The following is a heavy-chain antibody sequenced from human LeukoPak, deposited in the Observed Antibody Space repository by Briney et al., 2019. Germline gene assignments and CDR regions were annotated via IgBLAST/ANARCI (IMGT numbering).Heavy chain of an antibody. CDR1: GGSFSGYY. CDR3: ARGIGNYYYMDV. Sequence: SETLSLTYAVYGGSFSGYYWSWIRQPPGKGLEWIGEINHSGSTNYNPSLKSRVTISVDTSKNQFSLKLSSVTAADTAVYYCARGIGNYYYMDVWGKGTTVTISS. D-gene: IGHD3-10*01. J-gene: IGHJ6*03. V-gene: IGHV4-34*01. CDR2: INHSGST.